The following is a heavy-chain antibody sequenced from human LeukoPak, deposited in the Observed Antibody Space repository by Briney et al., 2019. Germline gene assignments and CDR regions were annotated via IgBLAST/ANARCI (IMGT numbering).Heavy chain of an antibody. CDR3: ARGPRSITMVRGVTQFDY. Sequence: SETLSLTCTVSGGSVSSYYWSWIRQPPGKGLEWIGEINHSGSTNYNPSLKSRVTISVDTSKNQFSLKLSSVTAADTAVYYCARGPRSITMVRGVTQFDYWGQGTLVTVSS. CDR2: INHSGST. V-gene: IGHV4-34*01. J-gene: IGHJ4*02. D-gene: IGHD3-10*01. CDR1: GGSVSSYY.